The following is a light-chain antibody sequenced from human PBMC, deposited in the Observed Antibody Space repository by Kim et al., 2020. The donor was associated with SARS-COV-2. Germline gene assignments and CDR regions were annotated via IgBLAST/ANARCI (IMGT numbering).Light chain of an antibody. V-gene: IGLV3-19*01. CDR2: GKN. J-gene: IGLJ2*01. Sequence: ASGHRAWITCQGDSLRSYYASWYQQKPGQAPVLVIYGKNNRPSGIPDRFSGSSSGNTASLTITGAQAEDEADYYCNSRDSSGNLVVFGGGTQLTVL. CDR1: SLRSYY. CDR3: NSRDSSGNLVV.